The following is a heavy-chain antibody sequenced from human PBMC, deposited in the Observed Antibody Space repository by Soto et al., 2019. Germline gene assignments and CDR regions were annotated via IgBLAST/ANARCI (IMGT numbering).Heavy chain of an antibody. J-gene: IGHJ6*02. CDR2: IIPIFGTA. CDR3: ARVDDSIYHYYLMDV. V-gene: IGHV1-69*13. CDR1: GGTYSSYA. Sequence: GAAVQVTCEASGGTYSSYANSWVRQAPGQGHEWMGGIIPIFGTANYAQKFQGRVTITADESTSTAYMELSSLRSEDTAVYYCARVDDSIYHYYLMDVWSQVTTVT. D-gene: IGHD3-22*01.